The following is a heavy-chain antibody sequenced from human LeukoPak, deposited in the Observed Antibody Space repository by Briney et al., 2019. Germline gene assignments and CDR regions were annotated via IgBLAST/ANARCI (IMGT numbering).Heavy chain of an antibody. V-gene: IGHV3-21*01. D-gene: IGHD1-7*01. CDR1: GFTFSSYS. CDR2: IDSSGGYI. Sequence: GRSLRLSCAASGFTFSSYSMNWVRQAPGKALEWVASIDSSGGYIYYADSVKGRFTISRDNAKNSLYLQMNSLRAEDTAVYYCARGGRTGTTRVVNYYYGMDVWGQGTTVTVSS. CDR3: ARGGRTGTTRVVNYYYGMDV. J-gene: IGHJ6*02.